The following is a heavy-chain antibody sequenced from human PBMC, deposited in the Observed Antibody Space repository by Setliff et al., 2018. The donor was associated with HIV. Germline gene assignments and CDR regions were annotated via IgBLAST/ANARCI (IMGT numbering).Heavy chain of an antibody. CDR1: GGSISTYY. V-gene: IGHV4-59*01. CDR3: ARGVTHPPPFGAFDI. J-gene: IGHJ3*02. Sequence: TSETLSLTCTVSGGSISTYYWSWIRQSPGKGLEWIGYIYYSGSTKYNPSLKSRLTISVDTSKNQFSLKLRSVTAADTAFYYCARGVTHPPPFGAFDIWGLGTLVTVS. D-gene: IGHD5-18*01. CDR2: IYYSGST.